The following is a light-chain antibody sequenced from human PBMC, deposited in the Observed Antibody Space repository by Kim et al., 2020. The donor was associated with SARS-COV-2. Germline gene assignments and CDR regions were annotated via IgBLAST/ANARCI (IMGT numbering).Light chain of an antibody. J-gene: IGKJ1*01. V-gene: IGKV1-33*01. CDR2: DAS. Sequence: GDRVTITCQASQDISNYLNWYQQKPGKAPKLLIYDASNLETGVPSRFSGSGSGTDFTFTISSLQPEDIATYYCQQYDNLWTFGQGTKVDIK. CDR3: QQYDNLWT. CDR1: QDISNY.